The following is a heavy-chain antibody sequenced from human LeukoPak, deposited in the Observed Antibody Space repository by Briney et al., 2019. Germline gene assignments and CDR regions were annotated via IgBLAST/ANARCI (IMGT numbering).Heavy chain of an antibody. J-gene: IGHJ4*02. V-gene: IGHV1-2*02. D-gene: IGHD6-25*01. CDR3: ARTRSGKPDF. CDR1: GYTFIVHY. Sequence: ASVKVSCKASGYTFIVHYIHWVRQAPGQGPEWMGWVNPSSGGTNYAQKFQDRVTMTRDTSISTAYMELSSLRSDDTAVYYCARTRSGKPDFWGQGTLVTVSS. CDR2: VNPSSGGT.